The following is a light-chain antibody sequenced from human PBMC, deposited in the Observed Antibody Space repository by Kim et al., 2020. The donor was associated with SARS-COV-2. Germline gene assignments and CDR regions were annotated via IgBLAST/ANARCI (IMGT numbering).Light chain of an antibody. CDR1: SSNIGSNY. CDR2: RNN. CDR3: AAWDDSLSGFYV. Sequence: VLTQPPSTSGTPGQRVTISCSGSSSNIGSNYVYWYQQFPGTAPKLLIYRNNQRPSGVPDRFSGSKSVTSASLAISGLRSEDEADYYCAAWDDSLSGFYVFGTGTKVTVL. J-gene: IGLJ1*01. V-gene: IGLV1-47*01.